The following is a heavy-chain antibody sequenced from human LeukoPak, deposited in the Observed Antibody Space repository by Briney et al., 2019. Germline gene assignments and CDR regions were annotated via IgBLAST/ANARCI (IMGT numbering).Heavy chain of an antibody. D-gene: IGHD3-10*01. Sequence: PGGSLRLSCAASGFTVSSNYMSWVRQAPGKGLECVSVIYSDGTTYYADSVKGRFTISRDKSKNTLYLQMNILRAEDTAVYYCAVYHYGSGSRKRYYYYMDVWGKGTTVTVSS. CDR3: AVYHYGSGSRKRYYYYMDV. CDR1: GFTVSSNY. CDR2: IYSDGTT. V-gene: IGHV3-53*01. J-gene: IGHJ6*03.